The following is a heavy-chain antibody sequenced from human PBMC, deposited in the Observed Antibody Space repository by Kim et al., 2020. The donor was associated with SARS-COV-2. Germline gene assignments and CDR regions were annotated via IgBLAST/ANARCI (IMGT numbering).Heavy chain of an antibody. CDR3: ATYYDILTGKPGDCYDY. Sequence: SVKVSCKASGGTFSSYTISWVRQAPGQGLEWMGRIIPILGIANYAQKFQGRVTITADKSTSTAYMELSSLRSEDTAVYYCATYYDILTGKPGDCYDYWGQGTLVTVSS. CDR2: IIPILGIA. J-gene: IGHJ4*02. V-gene: IGHV1-69*02. CDR1: GGTFSSYT. D-gene: IGHD3-9*01.